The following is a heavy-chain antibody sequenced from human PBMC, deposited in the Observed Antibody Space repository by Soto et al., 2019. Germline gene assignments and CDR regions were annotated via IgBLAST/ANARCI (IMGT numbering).Heavy chain of an antibody. CDR2: MNPNSGNT. CDR1: GYTFTSYD. J-gene: IGHJ6*03. CDR3: ARGKRLDYDFWSGYYYYYYYYMDV. V-gene: IGHV1-8*01. Sequence: GASVKVSCKASGYTFTSYDINWVRQATGQGLEWMGWMNPNSGNTGYAQKFQGRVTMTRNTSISTAYMELSSLRSEDTALYYCARGKRLDYDFWSGYYYYYYYYMDVWGKGTTVTVSS. D-gene: IGHD3-3*01.